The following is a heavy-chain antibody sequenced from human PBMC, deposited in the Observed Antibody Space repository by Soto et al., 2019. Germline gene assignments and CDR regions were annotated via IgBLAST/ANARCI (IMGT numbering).Heavy chain of an antibody. V-gene: IGHV3-11*01. CDR2: ISSSGSTI. CDR1: GFTFSDYY. J-gene: IGHJ6*03. Sequence: GGSLRLSCAASGFTFSDYYMSWIRQDPGKGLEWVSYISSSGSTIYYADSVKGRFTISRDNAKNSLYLQMNSLRAEDTAVYYCARAVAAAGYYYYYYYYMDVWGKGTTVTVSS. CDR3: ARAVAAAGYYYYYYYYMDV. D-gene: IGHD6-13*01.